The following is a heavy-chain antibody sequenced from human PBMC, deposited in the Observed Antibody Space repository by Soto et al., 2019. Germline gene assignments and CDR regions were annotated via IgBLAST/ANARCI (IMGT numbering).Heavy chain of an antibody. J-gene: IGHJ6*03. CDR2: INAGNGNT. CDR3: ARVQYFTIFGVVENYYYYMDV. CDR1: GYTFTSYA. D-gene: IGHD3-3*01. V-gene: IGHV1-3*01. Sequence: ASVKVSCKASGYTFTSYAMHWVRQAPGQRLEWKGWINAGNGNTKYSQKFQGRVTITRDTSASTAYMELSSLRSEDTAVYYCARVQYFTIFGVVENYYYYMDVWGKGTTVTVSS.